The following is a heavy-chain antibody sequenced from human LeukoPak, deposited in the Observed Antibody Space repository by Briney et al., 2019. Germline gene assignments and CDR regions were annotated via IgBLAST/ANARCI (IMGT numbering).Heavy chain of an antibody. CDR2: IYHSGST. CDR1: GGSISSGGYS. D-gene: IGHD1-14*01. Sequence: PSQTLSLTCAVSGGSISSGGYSWSWIRQPPGKGLEWIGYIYHSGSTYYNPSLESRVTISVDRSKNQFSLKLSSVTAADTAVYYCASGRRDFDYWGQGTLVTVSS. CDR3: ASGRRDFDY. J-gene: IGHJ4*02. V-gene: IGHV4-30-2*01.